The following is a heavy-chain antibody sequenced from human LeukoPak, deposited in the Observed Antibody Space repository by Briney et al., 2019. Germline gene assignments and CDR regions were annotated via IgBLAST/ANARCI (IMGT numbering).Heavy chain of an antibody. CDR1: GYTFTSYG. CDR3: ARATPDYDYVWGSYRYIFPKSPPWDWFDP. D-gene: IGHD3-16*02. V-gene: IGHV1-18*01. CDR2: ISAYNGNT. J-gene: IGHJ5*02. Sequence: ASVRVSCTASGYTFTSYGISWVRQAPGQGLEWMGWISAYNGNTNYAQTLQGRVTMTTDTSTSTAYMELRSLRSDDTAVYYCARATPDYDYVWGSYRYIFPKSPPWDWFDPWGQGTLVTVSS.